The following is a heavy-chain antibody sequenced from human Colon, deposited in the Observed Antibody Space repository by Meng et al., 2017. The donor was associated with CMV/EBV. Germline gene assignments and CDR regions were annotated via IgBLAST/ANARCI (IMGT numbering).Heavy chain of an antibody. J-gene: IGHJ6*02. V-gene: IGHV4-39*07. D-gene: IGHD2-15*01. CDR2: IYSRGRT. CDR1: DDSISKSASF. Sequence: GSLRLSCSVSDDSISKSASFWAWIRQPPGRGLEWIGNIYSRGRTFYNPSLESRVSLSLDTSKKQVSLKLSSVTAADTAVYYCASGNARGLDVPPFCTTYSCLKAYFYYGVDVWGQGTTVTVSS. CDR3: ASGNARGLDVPPFCTTYSCLKAYFYYGVDV.